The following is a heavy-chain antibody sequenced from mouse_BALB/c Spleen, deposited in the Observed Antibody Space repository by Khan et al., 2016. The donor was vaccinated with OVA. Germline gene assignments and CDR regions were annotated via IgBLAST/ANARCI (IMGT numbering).Heavy chain of an antibody. D-gene: IGHD1-1*02. J-gene: IGHJ1*01. Sequence: EVELVESGPGLVKPSQSLSLTCTVTGYSITSDYAWNWIRQFPGNKLEWMGYISSSGSTSYNPTLKSRISITRDTSNNPSFLQLNSVTTGDTATYACARRAYYANWYFDVWGAGTTVTVSS. V-gene: IGHV3-2*02. CDR2: ISSSGST. CDR3: ARRAYYANWYFDV. CDR1: GYSITSDYA.